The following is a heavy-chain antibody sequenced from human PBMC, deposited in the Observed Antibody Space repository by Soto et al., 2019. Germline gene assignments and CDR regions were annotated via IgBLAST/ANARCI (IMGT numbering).Heavy chain of an antibody. CDR3: ARASGYVSGWYHDY. CDR2: LIPILGTT. V-gene: IGHV1-69*13. CDR1: GGTFSSYA. Sequence: ASVKVSCKASGGTFSSYAISWVRQAPGQGLEWMGGLIPILGTTHYAQKFQGRVTITADESTNTAYMELSSLRSDDTAVYYCARASGYVSGWYHDYWGQGTRVTVSS. D-gene: IGHD6-19*01. J-gene: IGHJ4*02.